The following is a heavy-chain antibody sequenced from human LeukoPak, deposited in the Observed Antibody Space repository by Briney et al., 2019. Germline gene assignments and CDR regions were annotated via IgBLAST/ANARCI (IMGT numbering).Heavy chain of an antibody. CDR2: INSNSGGT. J-gene: IGHJ6*03. D-gene: IGHD3-16*02. V-gene: IGHV1-2*02. CDR3: AGSLGELSLSYYYMDV. Sequence: ASVKVSCKASGYTFIVYYMHWVRQAPGQGLEWMGWINSNSGGTDYAQKFQGRVTMTRDTSISTAYLELSRLRSDDTAVYYCAGSLGELSLSYYYMDVWGKGTTVTISS. CDR1: GYTFIVYY.